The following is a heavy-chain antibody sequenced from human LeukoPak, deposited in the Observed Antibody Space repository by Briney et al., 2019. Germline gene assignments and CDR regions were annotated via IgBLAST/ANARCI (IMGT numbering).Heavy chain of an antibody. CDR1: AGSINSYY. Sequence: NPSETLSLTCTVSAGSINSYYWSWIRQPPGKGLEWIGEINHSGSTNYNPSLKSRVTISVDTSKNQFSLKLSSVTAADTAVYYCASGSSSFNYYYYYMDVWGKGTTVTVSS. CDR3: ASGSSSFNYYYYYMDV. J-gene: IGHJ6*03. V-gene: IGHV4-34*01. D-gene: IGHD6-6*01. CDR2: INHSGST.